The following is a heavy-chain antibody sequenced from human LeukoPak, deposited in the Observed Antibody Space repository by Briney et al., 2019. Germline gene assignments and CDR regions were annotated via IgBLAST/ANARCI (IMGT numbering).Heavy chain of an antibody. V-gene: IGHV4-38-2*02. J-gene: IGHJ6*03. CDR3: ARDGNSSSSYYYYYYMDV. CDR1: GYSISSGYY. Sequence: SETLSLTCTVSGYSISSGYYWGWIRQPPGKGLEWIGSIYHSGSTYYNPSLKSRVTISVDTSKNQFSLKLSSVTAADTAVYYCARDGNSSSSYYYYYYMDVWGKGTTVTVSS. CDR2: IYHSGST. D-gene: IGHD6-13*01.